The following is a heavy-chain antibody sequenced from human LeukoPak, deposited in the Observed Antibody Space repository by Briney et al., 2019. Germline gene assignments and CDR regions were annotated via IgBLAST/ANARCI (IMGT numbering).Heavy chain of an antibody. Sequence: PGGSLRLSCGASGFTFDDYWMSWVRQAPGQGLEWVANINQDGSEKYYLDSAKGRFTISRDNAKNSLYLQMNSLRAEDTAVYYCARDSPMVRGEADYFDYWGQGTLVTVSS. J-gene: IGHJ4*02. CDR1: GFTFDDYW. D-gene: IGHD3-10*01. CDR3: ARDSPMVRGEADYFDY. CDR2: INQDGSEK. V-gene: IGHV3-7*01.